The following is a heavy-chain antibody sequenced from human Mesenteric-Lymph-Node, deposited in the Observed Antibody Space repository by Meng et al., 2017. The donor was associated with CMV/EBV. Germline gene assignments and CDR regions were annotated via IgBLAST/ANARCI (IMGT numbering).Heavy chain of an antibody. V-gene: IGHV1-8*03. D-gene: IGHD1-26*01. J-gene: IGHJ4*02. CDR3: ARGSGSYRY. CDR2: MNPNRANT. CDR1: GYTFTRHD. Sequence: ASVKVSCKASGYTFTRHDINWVRRATGQGLEWMGWMNPNRANTGYAQKFQGRATITRNTSISTAYMELTSLRSEDTAVYYCARGSGSYRYWGQGTLVTVSS.